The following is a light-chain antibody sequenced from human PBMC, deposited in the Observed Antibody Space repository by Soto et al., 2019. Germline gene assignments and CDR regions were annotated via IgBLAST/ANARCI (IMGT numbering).Light chain of an antibody. CDR3: QQTYSTPLT. CDR2: GAS. CDR1: QYISTY. Sequence: DIQMTQSPSSLSASVGDRVTITCRASQYISTYLNWYQQKPGKAPKLLIYGASSLQGGMPSRFSGSASGTDFTLRISSLQPEDFATYYCQQTYSTPLTLGGGTKVDIK. V-gene: IGKV1-39*01. J-gene: IGKJ4*01.